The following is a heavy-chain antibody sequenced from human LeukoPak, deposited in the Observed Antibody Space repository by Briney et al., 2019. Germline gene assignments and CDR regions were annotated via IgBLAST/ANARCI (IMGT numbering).Heavy chain of an antibody. J-gene: IGHJ5*02. CDR1: GFTFSSYA. V-gene: IGHV3-23*01. CDR3: ANSRLVVTAWRFDP. Sequence: GGSLRLSCAASGFTFSSYAMSWVRQAPGKGLEWVSAISGSGGSTYYADSVKGRFTISRDNSKNTLYLQMNSLRAEDTAVYYCANSRLVVTAWRFDPWGQGTLVTVSS. CDR2: ISGSGGST. D-gene: IGHD2-21*02.